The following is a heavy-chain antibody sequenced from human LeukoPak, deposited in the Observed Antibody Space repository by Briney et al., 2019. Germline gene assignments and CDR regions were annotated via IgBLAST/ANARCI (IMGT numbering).Heavy chain of an antibody. V-gene: IGHV1-18*01. D-gene: IGHD3-10*01. CDR1: GYTFTSYG. CDR2: ISAYNGNT. CDR3: ARDLPFSLLWFGESAGGFDY. J-gene: IGHJ4*02. Sequence: ASVKVSCKASGYTFTSYGISWVRQAPGQGLGWMGWISAYNGNTNYAQKLQGRVTMTTDTSTSTAYMELRSLRSDDTAVYYCARDLPFSLLWFGESAGGFDYWGQGTLVTVSS.